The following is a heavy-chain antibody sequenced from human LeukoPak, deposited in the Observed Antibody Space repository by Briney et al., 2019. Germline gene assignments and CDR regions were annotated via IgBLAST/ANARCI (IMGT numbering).Heavy chain of an antibody. CDR1: GFTFSSYG. CDR2: ISDSGSTI. D-gene: IGHD4-17*01. V-gene: IGHV3-48*04. Sequence: GGSLRLSCAASGFTFSSYGMSWVRQAPGKGLEWVSYISDSGSTIYYGDSVKGRFTISRDNAKNSLYLQMNSLRAEDTAVYYCASEGGTTGLDYWGQGTLVTVSS. J-gene: IGHJ4*02. CDR3: ASEGGTTGLDY.